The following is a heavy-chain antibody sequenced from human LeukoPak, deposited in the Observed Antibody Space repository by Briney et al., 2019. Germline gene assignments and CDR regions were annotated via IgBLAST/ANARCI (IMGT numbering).Heavy chain of an antibody. CDR1: GYPFNNFA. CDR3: ASEVVVAATIMRNDAFDI. D-gene: IGHD2-15*01. J-gene: IGHJ3*02. Sequence: ASVKVSCKTSGYPFNNFAMHWVRQAPGQRLEWMGWINVDNGNTKYSQKFQGRVTITRDTSASTAYMELSSLRSEDTAVYYCASEVVVAATIMRNDAFDIWGQGTMVTVSS. CDR2: INVDNGNT. V-gene: IGHV1-3*01.